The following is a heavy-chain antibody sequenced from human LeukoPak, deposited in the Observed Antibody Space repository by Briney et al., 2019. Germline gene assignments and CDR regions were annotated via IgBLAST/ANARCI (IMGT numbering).Heavy chain of an antibody. CDR2: ISSGGSTT. CDR3: ARELRRSSGYYHALGY. V-gene: IGHV3-11*01. J-gene: IGHJ4*02. CDR1: GFTFNDYY. D-gene: IGHD3-22*01. Sequence: KPGGSLRLSCAAPGFTFNDYYMSWIRQAPGKGLEWVSYISSGGSTTYYADSVKGRFTISRDNAGNSLSLQMDSLRAEDTAVYYCARELRRSSGYYHALGYWGQGTLVTVSS.